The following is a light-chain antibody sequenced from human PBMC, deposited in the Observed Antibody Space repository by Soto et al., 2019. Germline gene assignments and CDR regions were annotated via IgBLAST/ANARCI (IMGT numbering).Light chain of an antibody. CDR1: QSVRIN. J-gene: IGKJ4*01. Sequence: EIVMTQSPATLSVSPGERATLSCRASQSVRINLAWYQQKPGQAPRLLIYGASSRATGIPARFSASGSGTDFTLTISSLQSEDFAVYYCQQYNNWPPELTFGGGTKVEIK. CDR2: GAS. CDR3: QQYNNWPPELT. V-gene: IGKV3-15*01.